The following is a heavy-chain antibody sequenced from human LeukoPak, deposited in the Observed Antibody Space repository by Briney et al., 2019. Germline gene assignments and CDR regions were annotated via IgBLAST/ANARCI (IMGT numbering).Heavy chain of an antibody. Sequence: GGSLRLSCAASGFTFSHLAMYWVRQAPGKGLECVSLISDDTYTKYYADSVKGRFIISRDNSKNMLYLQMNGLGTDDSALYYCTVAKETNFDYWGQGSLVTVSS. CDR1: GFTFSHLA. J-gene: IGHJ4*02. D-gene: IGHD5-12*01. CDR2: ISDDTYTK. V-gene: IGHV3-30*04. CDR3: TVAKETNFDY.